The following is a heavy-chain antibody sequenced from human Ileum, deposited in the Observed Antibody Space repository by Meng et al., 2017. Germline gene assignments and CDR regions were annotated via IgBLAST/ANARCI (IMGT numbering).Heavy chain of an antibody. J-gene: IGHJ4*02. Sequence: EVQPVGSGGVLVQAGGSVRLSCAAFGLSLSSYWIHWVRQPPGKGLVWLSLISPDGSATNYADSVKGRFTISRDNAKNTVYLQMDSLGVEDTAPYYCASFQYTMEDYWGLGTLVTVSS. CDR2: ISPDGSAT. V-gene: IGHV3-74*01. CDR1: GLSLSSYW. CDR3: ASFQYTMEDY. D-gene: IGHD3-3*01.